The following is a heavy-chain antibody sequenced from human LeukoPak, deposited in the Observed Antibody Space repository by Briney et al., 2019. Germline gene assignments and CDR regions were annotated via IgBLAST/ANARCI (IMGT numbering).Heavy chain of an antibody. CDR3: ARHFNELERRSDAFDI. V-gene: IGHV4-39*01. CDR2: IYYSGLT. Sequence: SETLSLTCTVSGASISSSRYYWGWLRQPPGKGLESIGSIYYSGLTYYNKSLKSRVTISVDTSKNQFSLKLSSVTAADMTVYYCARHFNELERRSDAFDIWGQGTVVTVSS. J-gene: IGHJ3*02. CDR1: GASISSSRYY. D-gene: IGHD1-1*01.